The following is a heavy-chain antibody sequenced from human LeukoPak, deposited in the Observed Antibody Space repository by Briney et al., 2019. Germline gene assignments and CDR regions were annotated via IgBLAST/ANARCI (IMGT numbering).Heavy chain of an antibody. V-gene: IGHV4-59*01. CDR2: IYYSGST. D-gene: IGHD3-10*01. Sequence: PSETLSLTCTVSVDSIRSYYCSWIRQPPGKGLKWIGYIYYSGSTNYNPSLKSRVSISVDTSKNQFSLKLSSVTAADTAVYYCARSYGSGSFYYFDYWGQGTLVTVSS. CDR1: VDSIRSYY. J-gene: IGHJ4*02. CDR3: ARSYGSGSFYYFDY.